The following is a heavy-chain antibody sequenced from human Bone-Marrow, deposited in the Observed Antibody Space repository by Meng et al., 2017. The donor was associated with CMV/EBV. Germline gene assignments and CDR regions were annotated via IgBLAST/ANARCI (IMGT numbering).Heavy chain of an antibody. Sequence: SVKVSCKASGYTFTSYDINWVRQATGQGLEWMGWMNPNSGNTGYAQKFQGRVTITRNTSISTAYMELSSLRSEDTAVYYCAREPYYYDSSGYYPEYYYYYYVMDVWGQGTTVTVSS. CDR3: AREPYYYDSSGYYPEYYYYYYVMDV. CDR2: MNPNSGNT. D-gene: IGHD3-22*01. J-gene: IGHJ6*02. CDR1: GYTFTSYD. V-gene: IGHV1-8*03.